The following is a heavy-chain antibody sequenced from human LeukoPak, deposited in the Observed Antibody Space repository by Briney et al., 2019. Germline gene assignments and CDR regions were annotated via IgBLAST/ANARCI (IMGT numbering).Heavy chain of an antibody. CDR1: GFTFNRNN. CDR3: ARETILAVAGDF. D-gene: IGHD6-19*01. Sequence: GGSLRLSCAASGFTFNRNNMNWVRQAPGKGLEWVSYISSTSITMYYADSVKGRFTISRDNAKNSLYLQMNSLKADDTAVYYCARETILAVAGDFWGQGTLVTVSS. J-gene: IGHJ4*02. V-gene: IGHV3-48*01. CDR2: ISSTSITM.